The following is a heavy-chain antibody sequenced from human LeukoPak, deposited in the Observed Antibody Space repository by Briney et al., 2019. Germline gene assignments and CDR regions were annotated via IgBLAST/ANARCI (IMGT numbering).Heavy chain of an antibody. CDR1: GDSVSSNSAA. CDR2: TYYRSKWYN. Sequence: SQTLSLTCVISGDSVSSNSAAWNWIRQSPSRGLEWLGRTYYRSKWYNDYAVSVKSRITINPDTSKNRFSLQLNSVTPEDTAVYYCARDRGDSGYDTYYYYYMDVWGKGTTVTISS. J-gene: IGHJ6*03. D-gene: IGHD5-12*01. V-gene: IGHV6-1*01. CDR3: ARDRGDSGYDTYYYYYMDV.